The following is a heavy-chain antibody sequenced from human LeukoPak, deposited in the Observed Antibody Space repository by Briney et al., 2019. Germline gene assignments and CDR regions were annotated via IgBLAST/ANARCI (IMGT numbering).Heavy chain of an antibody. D-gene: IGHD6-19*01. CDR2: ISAYNGNT. CDR1: GYTFTSYG. J-gene: IGHJ4*02. CDR3: ARYRAYSSGWYGDFDY. V-gene: IGHV1-18*01. Sequence: GASVKVSFKASGYTFTSYGISWVRQAPGQGLEWMGWISAYNGNTNYAQKLQGRVTMTTDTSTSTAYMELRSLRSDDTAVYYCARYRAYSSGWYGDFDYWGQGTLVTVSS.